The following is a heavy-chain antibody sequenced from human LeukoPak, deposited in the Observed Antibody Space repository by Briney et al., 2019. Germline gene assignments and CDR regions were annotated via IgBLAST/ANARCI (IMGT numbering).Heavy chain of an antibody. D-gene: IGHD1-26*01. CDR2: IYYSGST. V-gene: IGHV4-59*01. J-gene: IGHJ4*02. CDR3: ARSVGSERDFDY. CDR1: GGSISSYY. Sequence: PSETLSLTCTVSGGSISSYYWSWIRQPPGKGLEWIGYIYYSGSTNYNPSLKSRVTISVDTSKNQFSLKLSSVTAADTAVYYCARSVGSERDFDYWGQGTLVTASS.